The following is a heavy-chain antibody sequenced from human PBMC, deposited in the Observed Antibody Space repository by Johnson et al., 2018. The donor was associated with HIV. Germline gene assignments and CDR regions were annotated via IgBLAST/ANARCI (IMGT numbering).Heavy chain of an antibody. CDR2: INWDGDST. D-gene: IGHD6-19*01. CDR3: AKDIASGYTNGGTLDI. V-gene: IGHV3-43D*03. J-gene: IGHJ3*02. Sequence: VQLVESGGGLIQPGGSLRLSCAASDFTVSGNYMSWVRQAPGKGLEWVSLINWDGDSTYYADSVKGRFTISRDNSKNSLYLQMNSLRPEDTGLYYCAKDIASGYTNGGTLDIWGQGTMVTVSS. CDR1: DFTVSGNY.